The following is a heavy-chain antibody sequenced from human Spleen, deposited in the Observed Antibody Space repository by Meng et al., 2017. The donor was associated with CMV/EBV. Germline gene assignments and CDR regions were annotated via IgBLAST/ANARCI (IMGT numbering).Heavy chain of an antibody. D-gene: IGHD6-6*01. Sequence: GGSLRLSCTASGFTFDYHAMHWVRQAAGKGLEWVSGISWNSVSIDYADSVKGRFTISRDDAKNSLYLQMNSLRPEDTALYYCAKTTSSSSVYYFDYWGQGTLVTVSS. V-gene: IGHV3-9*01. CDR1: GFTFDYHA. CDR2: ISWNSVSI. CDR3: AKTTSSSSVYYFDY. J-gene: IGHJ4*02.